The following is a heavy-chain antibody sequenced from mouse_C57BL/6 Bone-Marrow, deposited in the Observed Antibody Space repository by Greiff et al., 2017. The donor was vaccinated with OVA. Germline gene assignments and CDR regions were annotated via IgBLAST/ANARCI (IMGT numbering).Heavy chain of an antibody. CDR1: GYTFTSYW. CDR3: ARGSYYYGSSWDYFDY. V-gene: IGHV1-52*01. Sequence: QVQLQQSGAELVRPGSSVKLSCKASGYTFTSYWMHWVKQRPIQGLEWIGNIDPSDSETHYNQKFKDKATLTVDKSSSTAYMQLSSLTSEDSAVYYCARGSYYYGSSWDYFDYWGQGTTLTVSS. CDR2: IDPSDSET. J-gene: IGHJ2*01. D-gene: IGHD1-1*01.